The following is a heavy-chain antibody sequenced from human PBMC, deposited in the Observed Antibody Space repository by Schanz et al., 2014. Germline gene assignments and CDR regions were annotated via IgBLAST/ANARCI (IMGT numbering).Heavy chain of an antibody. CDR3: ARGVGASTYGPYYFDY. Sequence: QVHLVQSGAEVKKPGASVKVSCKASGYTFTTYGINWVRHTPGQGLEWMGWISAYNGHTNYAQKVQGRVSMTTDTSTSTAYMELRSLRSDDTAVYYCARGVGASTYGPYYFDYWGQGTLVTVSS. V-gene: IGHV1-18*04. J-gene: IGHJ4*02. CDR2: ISAYNGHT. D-gene: IGHD1-26*01. CDR1: GYTFTTYG.